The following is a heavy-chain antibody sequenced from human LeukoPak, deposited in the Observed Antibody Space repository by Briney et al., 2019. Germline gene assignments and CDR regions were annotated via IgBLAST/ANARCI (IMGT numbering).Heavy chain of an antibody. J-gene: IGHJ4*02. D-gene: IGHD3-22*01. V-gene: IGHV1-18*01. CDR1: GYTFTSYG. Sequence: GASVKVSCKASGYTFTSYGISWVRQAPGQGLEWMGWISAYNGNTNYPQKFQGRVTMTRDTSTSTVYMELSSLRSEDAAVYYCARVHYYDSSGYYYFDYWGQGTLVTVSS. CDR2: ISAYNGNT. CDR3: ARVHYYDSSGYYYFDY.